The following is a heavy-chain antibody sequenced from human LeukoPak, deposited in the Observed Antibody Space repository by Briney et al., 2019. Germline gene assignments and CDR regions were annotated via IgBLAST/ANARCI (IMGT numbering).Heavy chain of an antibody. CDR3: ARQGSGYSPTYYYYMDV. CDR1: GYSFTTYF. J-gene: IGHJ6*03. CDR2: IYPGDSDT. V-gene: IGHV5-51*01. Sequence: GESLKISCKGSGYSFTTYFIGWVRQLPGKVLEWMGIIYPGDSDTRYSPSFQGQVTISADKSISTAYLQWSSLKASDTAMYYCARQGSGYSPTYYYYMDVWGKGTTVTISS. D-gene: IGHD5-18*01.